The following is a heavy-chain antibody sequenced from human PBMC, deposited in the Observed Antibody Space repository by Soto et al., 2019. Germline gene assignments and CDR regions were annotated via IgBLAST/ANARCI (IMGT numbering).Heavy chain of an antibody. D-gene: IGHD3-16*02. CDR2: IYTSGST. CDR1: GGSISSYY. CDR3: ARDLPAYYDYVWGSYRYTGDWFDP. Sequence: SETLSLTCTVSGGSISSYYWSWIRQPAGKGLEWIGRIYTSGSTNYNPSLKSRVTMPVDTSKNQFSLKLSSVTAADTAVYYCARDLPAYYDYVWGSYRYTGDWFDPWGQGTLVTVSS. V-gene: IGHV4-4*07. J-gene: IGHJ5*02.